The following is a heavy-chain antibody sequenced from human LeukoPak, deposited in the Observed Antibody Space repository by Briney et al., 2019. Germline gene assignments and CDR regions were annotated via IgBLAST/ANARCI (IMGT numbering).Heavy chain of an antibody. CDR2: IRIKTDNYAT. CDR1: GFTFSGSA. Sequence: PGGSLRLFCAASGFTFSGSAMHWVRQASGKGLEWVGRIRIKTDNYATTYAASVKGRFTISRDDSKNTAYLQMNSLKTEDTAVYYCTRHGYDSSGYYPDAFDIWGQGTTVTVSS. J-gene: IGHJ3*02. CDR3: TRHGYDSSGYYPDAFDI. D-gene: IGHD3-22*01. V-gene: IGHV3-73*01.